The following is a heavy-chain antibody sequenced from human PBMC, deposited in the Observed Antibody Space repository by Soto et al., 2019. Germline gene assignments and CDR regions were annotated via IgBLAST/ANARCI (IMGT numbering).Heavy chain of an antibody. V-gene: IGHV1-24*01. J-gene: IGHJ6*02. CDR3: ATRGGPSGYPTYYYYGMDV. CDR2: FDPEDGET. CDR1: GYTLTELS. D-gene: IGHD3-3*01. Sequence: ASVKVSCKVSGYTLTELSMHWVRQAPGKGLEWMGGFDPEDGETIYAQKFQGRVTMTEDTSTDTAYMELSSLRSEDTAVYYCATRGGPSGYPTYYYYGMDVWGQGTTVTVSS.